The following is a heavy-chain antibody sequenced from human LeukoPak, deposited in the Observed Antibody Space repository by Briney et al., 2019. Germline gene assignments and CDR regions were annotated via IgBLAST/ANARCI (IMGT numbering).Heavy chain of an antibody. D-gene: IGHD3-3*01. J-gene: IGHJ6*03. CDR1: GYTFTSYD. V-gene: IGHV1-8*03. Sequence: GASVKVSCKASGYTFTSYDIDWVRQATGQGLEWMGWMNPNSGNTGYAQKFQGRVTITRNTSISTAYMELSSLRSEDTAVYYCARGYTYYDFWSGYYGSYYYYMDVWGKGTTVTVSS. CDR2: MNPNSGNT. CDR3: ARGYTYYDFWSGYYGSYYYYMDV.